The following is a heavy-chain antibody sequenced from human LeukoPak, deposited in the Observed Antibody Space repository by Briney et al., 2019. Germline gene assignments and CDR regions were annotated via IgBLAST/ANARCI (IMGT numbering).Heavy chain of an antibody. CDR1: GDSVSSNSAT. D-gene: IGHD5-18*01. CDR3: TRAGSYGYYWYFDL. Sequence: SQTLSLTCAISGDSVSSNSATWNWIRQSPSRGLEWLGRTYYRSKWYNDYAVSVKSRITINPDTPNNQFSLQLNSVTPGDTAVYYCTRAGSYGYYWYFDLWGRGTLVTVSS. V-gene: IGHV6-1*01. CDR2: TYYRSKWYN. J-gene: IGHJ2*01.